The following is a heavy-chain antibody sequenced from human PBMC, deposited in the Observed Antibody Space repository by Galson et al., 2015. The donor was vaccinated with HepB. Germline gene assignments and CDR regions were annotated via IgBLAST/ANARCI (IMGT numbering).Heavy chain of an antibody. V-gene: IGHV3-15*07. CDR1: GFTFRNAY. CDR3: TTDKSRYAGGWQDFDY. CDR2: IKSKPDGETT. J-gene: IGHJ4*02. Sequence: SLRLSCAASGFTFRNAYMNWVRQAPGKGLGWVGRIKSKPDGETTDYAAPVKDRFVISRDDSKNTLYLQMTGLKTEDTAVYYCTTDKSRYAGGWQDFDYWGQGTLVTVSS. D-gene: IGHD6-19*01.